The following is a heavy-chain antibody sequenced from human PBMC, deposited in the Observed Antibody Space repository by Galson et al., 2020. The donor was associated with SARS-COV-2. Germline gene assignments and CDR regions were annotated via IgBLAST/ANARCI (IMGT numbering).Heavy chain of an antibody. Sequence: SETLSLTCTVSGGSIRSSNYYWGRNRPPPGKGLEWIGSVLNSGTTHYSPSLQSPVTISVDTSKNQFSLNLNAGTAADTAMYYWARDATSSGWYNWFDPWGQGTLVTVSS. CDR1: GGSIRSSNYY. J-gene: IGHJ5*02. CDR2: VLNSGTT. D-gene: IGHD6-19*01. CDR3: ARDATSSGWYNWFDP. V-gene: IGHV4-39*07.